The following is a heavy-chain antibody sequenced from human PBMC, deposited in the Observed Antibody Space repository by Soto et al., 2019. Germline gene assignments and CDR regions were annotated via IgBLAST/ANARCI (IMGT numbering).Heavy chain of an antibody. J-gene: IGHJ4*02. Sequence: GVSVKVSCKASGYTFTCYAIHWVRQATGQRLEWMGWINAGNGNTKYSQKFQGRVTITRDTSASTAYMELSSLRSEDTAVYYCARGYYVGAIDYWGQGTLVTVSS. CDR1: GYTFTCYA. V-gene: IGHV1-3*01. D-gene: IGHD1-26*01. CDR2: INAGNGNT. CDR3: ARGYYVGAIDY.